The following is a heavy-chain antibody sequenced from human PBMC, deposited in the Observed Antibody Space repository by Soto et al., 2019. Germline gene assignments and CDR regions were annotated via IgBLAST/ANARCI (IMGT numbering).Heavy chain of an antibody. J-gene: IGHJ6*02. CDR1: GYTFTSYY. Sequence: GASVKVSCKASGYTFTSYYMHWVRQAPGQGLEWMGIINPSGGSTSYAQKFQGRVTMTRDTSTSTAYMELRSLRSDDTAVYYCARTLTIFGVVLLGMDVWGQGTTVTVSS. CDR2: INPSGGST. D-gene: IGHD3-3*01. V-gene: IGHV1-46*01. CDR3: ARTLTIFGVVLLGMDV.